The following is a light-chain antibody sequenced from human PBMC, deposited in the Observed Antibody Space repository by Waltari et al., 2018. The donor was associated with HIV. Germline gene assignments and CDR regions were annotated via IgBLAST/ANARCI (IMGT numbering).Light chain of an antibody. Sequence: QSVLTQPPSASGTAGQRVTLSCSGTSSNIGSNTVHWYQQLPGTAPKLLIYHNNQRPSGVPDRFSGSKSGTSASLAISGLQSEDEADYYCAAWDDSVNGLVFGGGTKLTV. CDR2: HNN. V-gene: IGLV1-44*01. CDR3: AAWDDSVNGLV. J-gene: IGLJ3*02. CDR1: SSNIGSNT.